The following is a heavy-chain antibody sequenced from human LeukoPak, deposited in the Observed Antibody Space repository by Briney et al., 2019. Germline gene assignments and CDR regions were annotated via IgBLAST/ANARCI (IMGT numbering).Heavy chain of an antibody. CDR3: ARDYYGLGTYYNAYYGMDV. J-gene: IGHJ6*02. Sequence: GSLRLSCAASGFTFSSYGMHWVRQAPGKGLEWVAVIWYDGSNKYYADSVKGRFTISRDNSKNTLYLQMNSLRAEDTAVYYCARDYYGLGTYYNAYYGMDVWGQGTTVTVSS. CDR2: IWYDGSNK. D-gene: IGHD3-10*01. CDR1: GFTFSSYG. V-gene: IGHV3-33*01.